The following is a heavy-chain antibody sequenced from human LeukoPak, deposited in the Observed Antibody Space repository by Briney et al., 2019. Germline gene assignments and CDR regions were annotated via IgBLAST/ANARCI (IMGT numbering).Heavy chain of an antibody. CDR1: GFTFSDYY. V-gene: IGHV3-11*01. CDR2: TSSSGSTI. J-gene: IGHJ3*02. CDR3: ARTVLGYFEWSPNTLDI. D-gene: IGHD3-9*01. Sequence: PGGSLRLSCAASGFTFSDYYMCWIRQAPGKGLEWVSYTSSSGSTIYYADSVKGRFTISRDNAKNSLYLQMNSLRAEDTAVYYCARTVLGYFEWSPNTLDIWGQGTMVTVSS.